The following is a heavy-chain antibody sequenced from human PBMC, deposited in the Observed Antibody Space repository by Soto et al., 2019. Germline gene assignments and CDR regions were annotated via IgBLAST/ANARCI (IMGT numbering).Heavy chain of an antibody. CDR1: GYDFSTHW. V-gene: IGHV5-10-1*01. Sequence: GESLKISCKGSGYDFSTHWISWVRQMPGKGLEWMGRIDPSDSSTSYSPSFEGHVTISSDKSIYTAFLQWTSLKTSDSAIYYCARGYIGSGGAGDYWGPGTLVTVSS. J-gene: IGHJ4*02. CDR3: ARGYIGSGGAGDY. CDR2: IDPSDSST. D-gene: IGHD3-10*01.